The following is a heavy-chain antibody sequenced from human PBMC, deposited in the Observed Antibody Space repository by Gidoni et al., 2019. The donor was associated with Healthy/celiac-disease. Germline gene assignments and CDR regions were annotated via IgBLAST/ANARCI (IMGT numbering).Heavy chain of an antibody. J-gene: IGHJ4*02. D-gene: IGHD2-21*02. Sequence: SVKVSCKASGYTFTSYGISWVRQAPGQGLEWMGWISAYHSNTNNAQKLQGRVTMTQDTSTSKADMELRSLRSDGTGVYCCARISFGVVTAIPPGYWGQGTLVNVSS. CDR3: ARISFGVVTAIPPGY. CDR1: GYTFTSYG. V-gene: IGHV1-18*01. CDR2: ISAYHSNT.